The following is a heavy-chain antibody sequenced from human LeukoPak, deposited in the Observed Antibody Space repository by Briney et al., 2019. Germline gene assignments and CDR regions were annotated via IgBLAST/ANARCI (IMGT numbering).Heavy chain of an antibody. CDR1: GGSISSSTYY. J-gene: IGHJ4*02. D-gene: IGHD3-16*01. V-gene: IGHV4-39*01. CDR3: VRGSTLRHYQY. CDR2: IYYSGST. Sequence: SETLSLTCTVSGGSISSSTYYWGWIRRPPGKWLEWIGSIYYSGSTYYNPSLKSRVTVSVDTSKNQFSLKLSSVTAADTAVYYCVRGSTLRHYQYWGQGTLVTVSS.